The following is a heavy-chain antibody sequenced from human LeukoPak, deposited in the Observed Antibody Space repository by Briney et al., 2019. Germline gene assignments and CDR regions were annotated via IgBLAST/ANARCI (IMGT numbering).Heavy chain of an antibody. CDR2: IIPILGIA. V-gene: IGHV1-69*04. CDR1: GGSFSSYT. J-gene: IGHJ5*02. Sequence: SVKVSCKASGGSFSSYTISWVRQAPGQGLEWMGRIIPILGIANYAQKFQGRVTITADKSTSTAYMELSSLRSEDTAVYYCARDLSIAARNWFDPWGQGTLVTVSS. D-gene: IGHD6-6*01. CDR3: ARDLSIAARNWFDP.